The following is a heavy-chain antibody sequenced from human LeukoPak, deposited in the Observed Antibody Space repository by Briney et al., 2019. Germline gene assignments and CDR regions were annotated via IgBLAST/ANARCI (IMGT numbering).Heavy chain of an antibody. D-gene: IGHD6-13*01. J-gene: IGHJ4*02. V-gene: IGHV3-23*01. Sequence: PGGSLRLPCAASGFTFSSYAMSWVRQAPGKGLEWVSAISGSGSTYYADSVKGRFTISRDNSKNTLYLQMNSLRAEDTAVYHCAKQYSSSWHYFDYWGQGTLVTVSS. CDR3: AKQYSSSWHYFDY. CDR1: GFTFSSYA. CDR2: ISGSGST.